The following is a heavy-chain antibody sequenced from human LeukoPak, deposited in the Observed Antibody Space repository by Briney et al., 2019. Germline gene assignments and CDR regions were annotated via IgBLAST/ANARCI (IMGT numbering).Heavy chain of an antibody. CDR1: GFTFSSYG. Sequence: GRSLRLSCAASGFTFSSYGMHWVRQAPGKGLEWVSAISGSGGSTYYADSVKGRFTISRDNSKNTLYLQMNSLRAEDTAVYYCANAPRRIAFDIWGQGTMVTVSS. J-gene: IGHJ3*02. CDR3: ANAPRRIAFDI. V-gene: IGHV3-23*01. CDR2: ISGSGGST.